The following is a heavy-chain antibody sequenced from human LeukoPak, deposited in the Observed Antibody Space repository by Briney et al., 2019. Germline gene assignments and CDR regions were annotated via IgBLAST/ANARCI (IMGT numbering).Heavy chain of an antibody. J-gene: IGHJ3*02. CDR3: ARDMPEYSSSSHAFDI. D-gene: IGHD6-13*01. V-gene: IGHV4-30-2*01. CDR1: GGSISSGTYY. Sequence: PSQTLSLTCTVSGGSISSGTYYWSWIRQPPGKGLECIGYVHHSGSTSYNPSLKGRVTVSVDRSKNQFSLKLSSVTAADTAVYYCARDMPEYSSSSHAFDIWGQGTMVTVSS. CDR2: VHHSGST.